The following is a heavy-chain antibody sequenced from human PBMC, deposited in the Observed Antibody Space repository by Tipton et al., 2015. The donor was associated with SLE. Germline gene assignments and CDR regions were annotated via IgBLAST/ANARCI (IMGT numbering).Heavy chain of an antibody. V-gene: IGHV3-7*01. D-gene: IGHD3-16*01. CDR3: ARDASGPAD. CDR2: IKQDGSDK. CDR1: GFIFNDYW. Sequence: SLRLSCAASGFIFNDYWMSWVRQAPEKGLEWVANIKQDGSDKYYVDSVKGRFNISRDNTKNSLYLQMNSLRTEDTAVYYCARDASGPADWGQGTLVTVSS. J-gene: IGHJ4*02.